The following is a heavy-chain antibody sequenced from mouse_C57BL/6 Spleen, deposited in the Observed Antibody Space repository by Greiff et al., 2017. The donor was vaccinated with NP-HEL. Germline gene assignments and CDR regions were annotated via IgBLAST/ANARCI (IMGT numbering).Heavy chain of an antibody. D-gene: IGHD3-2*02. CDR1: GYAFSSSW. J-gene: IGHJ3*01. Sequence: QVQLQQSGPELVKPGASVKISCKASGYAFSSSWMNWVKQRPGQGLEWIGRIYPGDGDTNYTGKFKGKATLTADQSSSTAYLHLSGLPSEDSAVYIWARGSSAGYWFAYWGQGTLVTVSA. CDR3: ARGSSAGYWFAY. CDR2: IYPGDGDT. V-gene: IGHV1-82*01.